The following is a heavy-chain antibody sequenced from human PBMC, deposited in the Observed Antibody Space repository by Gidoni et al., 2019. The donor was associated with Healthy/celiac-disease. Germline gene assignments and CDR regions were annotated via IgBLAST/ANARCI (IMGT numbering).Heavy chain of an antibody. CDR3: TTEWGGGSIKP. J-gene: IGHJ4*02. V-gene: IGHV3-15*01. CDR2: IKSKTDGGTT. Sequence: EVQLVESGGGLVKPGGSLSLSCAASGFTFSNAWMSWVRQAPGKGLEWVGRIKSKTDGGTTDYAAPVKGRFTISRDDSKNTLYLQMNSLKTEDTAVYYCTTEWGGGSIKPWGQGTLVTVSS. CDR1: GFTFSNAW. D-gene: IGHD2-15*01.